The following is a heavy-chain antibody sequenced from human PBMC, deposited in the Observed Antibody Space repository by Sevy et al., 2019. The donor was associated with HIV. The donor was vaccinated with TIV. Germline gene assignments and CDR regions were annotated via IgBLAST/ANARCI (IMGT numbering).Heavy chain of an antibody. D-gene: IGHD3-10*01. CDR3: AQRRGFGELLGLGY. CDR2: MNPSRGNT. Sequence: ASVKVSCRTSGYTFTTYDINWVRQATGQGLEWMGWMNPSRGNTGSAQKFQGRLTMTRDTSTSTAYMELSSLESQDTAVYYCAQRRGFGELLGLGYWGQGTVVTVSS. J-gene: IGHJ4*02. V-gene: IGHV1-8*01. CDR1: GYTFTTYD.